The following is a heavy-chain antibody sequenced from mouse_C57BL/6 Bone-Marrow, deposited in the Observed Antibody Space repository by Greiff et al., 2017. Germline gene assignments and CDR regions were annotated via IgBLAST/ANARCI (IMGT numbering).Heavy chain of an antibody. J-gene: IGHJ3*01. D-gene: IGHD1-1*01. Sequence: QVTLKVSGPGILQPSQTLSLTCSFSGFSLSTFGMGVGWIRQPSGKGLEWLAHIWWDDDKYYNPALKSRLTISKDTSKNQVFLKIANVDTADTATYYCARMAHYYGSSSPWFAYWGQGTLVTVSA. CDR3: ARMAHYYGSSSPWFAY. CDR2: IWWDDDK. CDR1: GFSLSTFGMG. V-gene: IGHV8-8*01.